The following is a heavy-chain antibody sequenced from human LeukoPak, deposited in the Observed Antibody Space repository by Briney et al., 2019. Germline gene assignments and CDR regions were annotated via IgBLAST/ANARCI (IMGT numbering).Heavy chain of an antibody. Sequence: ASVKVSCKASGYTSTSPDINWVRQATGKGLEWLGWMNPSDDTGYAQKFQGRITMTRDTSINTAYMELNSLRSEDTAVYYCARYTYRNGFDIWGQGTMVTVSS. CDR2: MNPSDDT. V-gene: IGHV1-8*01. CDR1: GYTSTSPD. CDR3: ARYTYRNGFDI. D-gene: IGHD3-16*02. J-gene: IGHJ3*02.